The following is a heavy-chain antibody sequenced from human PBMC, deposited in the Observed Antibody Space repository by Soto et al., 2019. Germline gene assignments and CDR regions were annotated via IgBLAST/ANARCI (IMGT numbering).Heavy chain of an antibody. D-gene: IGHD2-21*01. CDR1: GFSISSNY. V-gene: IGHV3-53*02. CDR3: ARNPPSAIQGWAFGMDV. Sequence: ELQLVETGGGLIQTGGSLRLSCAASGFSISSNYIAWVRQPPGKGLEWVSTTFSGGNTEYAASVKGRCSISRDNYKSTLYLQMDNLRVEDTAVYYCARNPPSAIQGWAFGMDVWGQGTTVSVSS. J-gene: IGHJ6*02. CDR2: TFSGGNT.